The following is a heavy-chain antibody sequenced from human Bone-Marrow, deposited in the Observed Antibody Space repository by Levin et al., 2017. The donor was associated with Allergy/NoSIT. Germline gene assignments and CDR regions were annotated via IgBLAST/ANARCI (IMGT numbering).Heavy chain of an antibody. CDR1: GYTFTSYD. D-gene: IGHD6-13*01. CDR3: AREPYSSSWYLRLYYYYGMDV. Sequence: AASVKVSCKASGYTFTSYDINWVRQATGQGLEWMGWMNPNSGNTGYAQKFQGRVTMTRNTSISTAYMELSSLRSEDTAVYYCAREPYSSSWYLRLYYYYGMDVWGQGTTVTVSS. CDR2: MNPNSGNT. V-gene: IGHV1-8*01. J-gene: IGHJ6*02.